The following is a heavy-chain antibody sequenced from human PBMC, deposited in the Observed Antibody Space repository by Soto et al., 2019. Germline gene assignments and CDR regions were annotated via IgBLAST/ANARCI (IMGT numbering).Heavy chain of an antibody. Sequence: GASVKVSCKASGYTFPTYGITWVRQAPGQGLEWMGWISTYDGNTNYAQKLQGRVTMTKDTSTSTAYMELRSLRSDDTAVYYCAKDRGRPCLGGTCPFDYWGQGTLVTVSS. V-gene: IGHV1-18*01. CDR2: ISTYDGNT. CDR3: AKDRGRPCLGGTCPFDY. D-gene: IGHD2-15*01. J-gene: IGHJ4*02. CDR1: GYTFPTYG.